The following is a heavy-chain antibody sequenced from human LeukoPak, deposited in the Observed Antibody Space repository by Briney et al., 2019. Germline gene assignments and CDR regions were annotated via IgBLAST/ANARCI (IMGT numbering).Heavy chain of an antibody. CDR1: GFTFSSYA. Sequence: PGGSLRLSCAASGFTFSSYAMGWVRQAPGKGLEWVSAISGSGGSTYYADSVKGRFTISRDNSKNTLYLQMNSLRAEDTAVYYCAKDPLVGYSSGWYDYWGQGTLVTVSS. J-gene: IGHJ4*02. CDR3: AKDPLVGYSSGWYDY. D-gene: IGHD6-19*01. V-gene: IGHV3-23*01. CDR2: ISGSGGST.